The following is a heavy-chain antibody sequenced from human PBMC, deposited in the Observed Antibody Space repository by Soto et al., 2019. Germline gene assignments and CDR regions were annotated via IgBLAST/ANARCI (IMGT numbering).Heavy chain of an antibody. J-gene: IGHJ4*02. V-gene: IGHV4-39*01. Sequence: SETLSLTCTVSGGSISSSSYYWGWIRQPPGKGLEWIGSIYYSGSTYYNPSLKSRVTISVDTSKNQFSLKLSSVTAADTAVYYCARSRYSSGWYFDYWGQGTLVTVSS. D-gene: IGHD6-19*01. CDR2: IYYSGST. CDR3: ARSRYSSGWYFDY. CDR1: GGSISSSSYY.